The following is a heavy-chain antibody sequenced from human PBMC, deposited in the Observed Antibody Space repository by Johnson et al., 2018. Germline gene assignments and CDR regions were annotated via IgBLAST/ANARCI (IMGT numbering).Heavy chain of an antibody. J-gene: IGHJ1*01. V-gene: IGHV3-33*05. Sequence: QVQLVESGGGVVQPGRSLRLSCAASGFTFSTFAVHWLRQAPGKGLEWVTLISYGGSNECSTDSVKGRFTICRDNSKNTLHLQMNSLRAEDTAVYYCAKDILYYYDSSGYPQHWGQGTLVTVSS. CDR2: ISYGGSNE. D-gene: IGHD3-22*01. CDR1: GFTFSTFA. CDR3: AKDILYYYDSSGYPQH.